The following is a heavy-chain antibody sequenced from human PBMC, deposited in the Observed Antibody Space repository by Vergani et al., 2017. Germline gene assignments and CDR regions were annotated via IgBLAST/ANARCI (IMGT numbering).Heavy chain of an antibody. D-gene: IGHD2-21*01. CDR2: IYYDGSKK. CDR3: VREGSYCGSTTCRNPSYVYYYHMEV. Sequence: QVQLVESGGGVVQPGRSLRLSCTSSGFTFSTYAMHWVRQAPGKGLEWVAIIYYDGSKKYYADSVKGRFTISRDNSRNTLDLLMSSMRAEDPAIYFCVREGSYCGSTTCRNPSYVYYYHMEVWGEGTTVTVSS. V-gene: IGHV3-33*01. CDR1: GFTFSTYA. J-gene: IGHJ6*03.